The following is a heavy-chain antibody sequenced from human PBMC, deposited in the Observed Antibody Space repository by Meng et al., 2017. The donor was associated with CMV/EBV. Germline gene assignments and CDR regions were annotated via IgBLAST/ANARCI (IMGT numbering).Heavy chain of an antibody. CDR1: GFTFSSYS. CDR3: ARAEDIVVVPAARHLYYYYYGMDV. J-gene: IGHJ6*02. D-gene: IGHD2-2*01. V-gene: IGHV3-21*01. Sequence: GGSLRLSCAASGFTFSSYSMNWVRQAPGKGLEWVSSISSSSSYIYYAGSVKGRFTISRDNAKNSLYLQMNSLRAEDTAVYYCARAEDIVVVPAARHLYYYYYGMDVWGQGTTVTVSS. CDR2: ISSSSSYI.